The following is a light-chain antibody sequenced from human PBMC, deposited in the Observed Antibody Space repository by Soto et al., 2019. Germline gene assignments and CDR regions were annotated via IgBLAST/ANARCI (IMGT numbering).Light chain of an antibody. CDR1: SSDVGAYNY. V-gene: IGLV2-14*01. Sequence: QSALTQPASVSGSPGQSLAISCTGNSSDVGAYNYVSWYQQHPGKAPKLMIYDVSNRPSGVSDRFSGSKSGNTASLTISGLQAEDEADYYCSSYTTSDTYVFGSGTKVTVL. CDR3: SSYTTSDTYV. J-gene: IGLJ1*01. CDR2: DVS.